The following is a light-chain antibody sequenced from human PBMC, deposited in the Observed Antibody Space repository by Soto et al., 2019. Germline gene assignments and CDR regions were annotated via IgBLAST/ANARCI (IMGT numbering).Light chain of an antibody. V-gene: IGKV3-15*01. CDR1: QSVSSS. J-gene: IGKJ4*01. Sequence: EIVMTQSPATLSVSPGERATLSCRASQSVSSSLAWYQQKPGQAPRLLIYGAFTRATGIPARFSGSGSGTEFTLTISSLQCEDFAGECGQQYKSWVHAFGRGTKVDIK. CDR3: QQYKSWVHA. CDR2: GAF.